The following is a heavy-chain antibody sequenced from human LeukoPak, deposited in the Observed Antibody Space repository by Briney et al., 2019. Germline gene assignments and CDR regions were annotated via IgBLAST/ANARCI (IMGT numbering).Heavy chain of an antibody. D-gene: IGHD2-2*01. CDR2: INPNSGGT. Sequence: ASVKVSFKASGYTFTGYYMHWVRQAPGQGLEWMGWINPNSGGTNYAQKFQGRVTMTRDTSISTAYMELSRLRSDDTAVYYCARVRCSSTSCYGGYYFDYWGQGTLVTVSS. V-gene: IGHV1-2*02. J-gene: IGHJ4*02. CDR1: GYTFTGYY. CDR3: ARVRCSSTSCYGGYYFDY.